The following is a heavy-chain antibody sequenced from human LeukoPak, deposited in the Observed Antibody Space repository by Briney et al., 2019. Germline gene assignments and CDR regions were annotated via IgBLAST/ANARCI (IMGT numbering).Heavy chain of an antibody. J-gene: IGHJ1*01. CDR1: GFTVSSNY. Sequence: GGSLRLSCAASGFTVSSNYMSWVRQAPGKGLEWVSVIYSGGSTYYADSVKGRFTISRDNSKNTLYLQMNSLRAEDTAVYYCARGKYDSSPFLQHWGQGTLVTASS. V-gene: IGHV3-53*01. D-gene: IGHD3-22*01. CDR3: ARGKYDSSPFLQH. CDR2: IYSGGST.